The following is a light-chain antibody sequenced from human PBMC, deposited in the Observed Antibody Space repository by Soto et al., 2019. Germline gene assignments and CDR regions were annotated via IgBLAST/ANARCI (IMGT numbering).Light chain of an antibody. CDR2: GAS. CDR1: QSVSSTY. CDR3: HHFGSSRHT. J-gene: IGKJ2*01. Sequence: EIVLSQSPCTLSLSPGERATLSCRASQSVSSTYLAWYRHKPGQAPRLLIYGASSRAAGIPDRFSGSGSGTDFALTISRLEPEDFAVYYCHHFGSSRHTFAQGTKVDIK. V-gene: IGKV3-20*01.